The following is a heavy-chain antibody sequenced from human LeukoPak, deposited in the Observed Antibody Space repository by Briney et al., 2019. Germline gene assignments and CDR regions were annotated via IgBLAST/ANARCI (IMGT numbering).Heavy chain of an antibody. D-gene: IGHD2-2*02. CDR2: ISHDGSNK. V-gene: IGHV3-30*03. CDR3: ATQEGYCSSTSCYTEYFDY. J-gene: IGHJ4*02. Sequence: GGSLRLSCAASGFTFSSYGMHWVRQAPGKGLEWVAVISHDGSNKYYADSVKGRFTISRDNSKNTLYLQMNSLRAEDTAVYYCATQEGYCSSTSCYTEYFDYWGQGTLVTVSS. CDR1: GFTFSSYG.